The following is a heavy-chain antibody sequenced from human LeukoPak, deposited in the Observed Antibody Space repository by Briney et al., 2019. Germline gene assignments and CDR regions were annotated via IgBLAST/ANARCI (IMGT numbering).Heavy chain of an antibody. CDR2: VDPEDGKT. J-gene: IGHJ6*03. D-gene: IGHD5-24*01. V-gene: IGHV1-69-2*01. Sequence: ASVKVSCKASGYTFTEYYMYWVQQAPGKGLEWMGRVDPEDGKTMYAEKFQGRVTTTVDTSTDTAYMELSSLRSEDTAVYYCARGGGSSRWYYYMDVWGKGTTVTVSS. CDR3: ARGGGSSRWYYYMDV. CDR1: GYTFTEYY.